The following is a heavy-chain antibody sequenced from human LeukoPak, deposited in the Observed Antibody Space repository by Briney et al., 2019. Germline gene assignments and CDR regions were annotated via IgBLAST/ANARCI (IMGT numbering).Heavy chain of an antibody. CDR3: ARVGVGFDY. CDR1: GGSISSYY. Sequence: KPSETLSLTCTVSGGSISSYYWSWIRQPPGKGLEWIGYIYYSGSTNYNPSLKSRVTISVDTSKNQFSLKLSSVTAADTAVYYCARVGVGFDYWGQGTLVTVSS. J-gene: IGHJ4*02. D-gene: IGHD2-8*01. V-gene: IGHV4-59*01. CDR2: IYYSGST.